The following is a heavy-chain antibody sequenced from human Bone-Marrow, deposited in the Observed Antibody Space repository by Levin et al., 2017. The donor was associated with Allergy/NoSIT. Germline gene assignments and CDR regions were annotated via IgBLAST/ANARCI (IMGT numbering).Heavy chain of an antibody. Sequence: SQTLSLTCTVSGASISTTNYYWGWFRQPPGKGLEWIGSIYYSESTYYTPSLKSRVTISVDTSKNQFSLKVRSVTAADTAVYYCGRQAALHDYGGEKYRGARDGWGQGTTVTVSS. D-gene: IGHD4-23*01. CDR3: GRQAALHDYGGEKYRGARDG. J-gene: IGHJ6*02. V-gene: IGHV4-39*01. CDR2: IYYSEST. CDR1: GASISTTNYY.